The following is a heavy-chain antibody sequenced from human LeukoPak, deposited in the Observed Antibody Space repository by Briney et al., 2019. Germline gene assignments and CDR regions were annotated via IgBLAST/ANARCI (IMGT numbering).Heavy chain of an antibody. D-gene: IGHD5-24*01. J-gene: IGHJ6*03. CDR1: GFTFNSYG. V-gene: IGHV3-30*02. CDR3: AKDGGLHLYYYYNYMDI. CDR2: IRYDGSYE. Sequence: QTGGSLRLSCAASGFTFNSYGMHWVRQAPGKGLEWVAFIRYDGSYEYYGDSVKGRFTISRDSSKTTLYLQMNSLRSEDTAVYYCAKDGGLHLYYYYNYMDIWGKGTTVTVSS.